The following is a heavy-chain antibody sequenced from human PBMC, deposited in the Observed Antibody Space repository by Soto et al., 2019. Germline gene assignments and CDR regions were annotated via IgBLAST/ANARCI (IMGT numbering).Heavy chain of an antibody. J-gene: IGHJ6*02. V-gene: IGHV3-30*18. CDR2: ISYDGSHK. CDR3: AKVTGYCSSTSCRIDYYYYYGMDV. CDR1: GFTFSSYG. D-gene: IGHD2-2*01. Sequence: VGSLRLSCAASGFTFSSYGMHRVRQAPGKGLEWVAVISYDGSHKYYADSVKGRFTISRDNSKNTLYLQMNSLRAEDTAVYYCAKVTGYCSSTSCRIDYYYYYGMDVWGQGTTVTVSS.